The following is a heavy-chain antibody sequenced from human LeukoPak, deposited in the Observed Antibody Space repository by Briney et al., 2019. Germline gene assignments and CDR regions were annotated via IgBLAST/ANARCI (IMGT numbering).Heavy chain of an antibody. Sequence: SETLSLTCAVYGGSFSGYYWTWIRQPAGKGLEWIGRIYSGGSTISNPSLKSRVTMSVDTSKNQFSLKLTSVTAADTAVYYCAKNSGDSWGQGTLVTVSS. D-gene: IGHD4-23*01. J-gene: IGHJ4*02. CDR3: AKNSGDS. CDR2: IYSGGST. CDR1: GGSFSGYY. V-gene: IGHV4-59*10.